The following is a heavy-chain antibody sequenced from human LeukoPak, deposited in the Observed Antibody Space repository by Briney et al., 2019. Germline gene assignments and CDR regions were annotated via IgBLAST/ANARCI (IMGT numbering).Heavy chain of an antibody. CDR3: ARDLGFLDQSQVYYYYMDV. CDR1: GGSISSSSYY. V-gene: IGHV4-39*02. J-gene: IGHJ6*03. D-gene: IGHD3/OR15-3a*01. CDR2: IYYSGST. Sequence: SETLSLTCTVSGGSISSSSYYWGWIRQPPGKGLEWIGSIYYSGSTYYNPSLKSRVTISVDTSKNQFSLKLSSVTAADTAVYYCARDLGFLDQSQVYYYYMDVWGKGTTVTVSS.